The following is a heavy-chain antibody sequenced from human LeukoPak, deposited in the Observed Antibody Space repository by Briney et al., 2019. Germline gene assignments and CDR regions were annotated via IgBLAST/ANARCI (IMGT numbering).Heavy chain of an antibody. Sequence: GGSLRLSCAASGFTVSSNYMSWVRQAPGKGLEWVSVIYSGGSTYYADSVKGRFTNSRDNAKNTLYLQMNSLRAEDTAVYYCARWRHYDILTGYYTSWYFDYWGQGTLVTVSS. J-gene: IGHJ4*02. CDR3: ARWRHYDILTGYYTSWYFDY. CDR1: GFTVSSNY. CDR2: IYSGGST. D-gene: IGHD3-9*01. V-gene: IGHV3-53*01.